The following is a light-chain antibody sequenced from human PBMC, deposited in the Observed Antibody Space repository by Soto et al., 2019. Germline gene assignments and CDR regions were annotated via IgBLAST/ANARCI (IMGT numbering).Light chain of an antibody. V-gene: IGLV2-11*01. J-gene: IGLJ2*01. CDR3: CSDAGSVV. Sequence: QSVLTQPRSVSGSHGQSVTISCTGTSSDVGGYASVSWYQHHPGKAPKLVIYAVSKRPSGVPDRFSGSKSGYTASLTISGLQAEDEADYYCCSDAGSVVFGGGTRLTVL. CDR1: SSDVGGYAS. CDR2: AVS.